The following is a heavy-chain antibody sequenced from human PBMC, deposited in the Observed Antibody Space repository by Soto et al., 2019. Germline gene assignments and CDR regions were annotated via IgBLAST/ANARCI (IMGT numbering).Heavy chain of an antibody. V-gene: IGHV4-39*01. CDR3: ARLGAYYQSLDP. D-gene: IGHD2-21*01. Sequence: PSETLSLTCTVSGHSMSNTDYFWGWIRQTPWSDLQWIGSLFYTGHTYYNPSLLSRVTISADTSKNQFSLRLTSVTAADTAVYYCARLGAYYQSLDPWGPGTLVTVSS. J-gene: IGHJ5*02. CDR1: GHSMSNTDYF. CDR2: LFYTGHT.